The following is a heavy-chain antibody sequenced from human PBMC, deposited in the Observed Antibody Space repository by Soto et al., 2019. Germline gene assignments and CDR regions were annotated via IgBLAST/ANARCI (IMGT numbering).Heavy chain of an antibody. J-gene: IGHJ4*02. D-gene: IGHD3-22*01. CDR3: AKKSTSITMIVVVTGFDY. Sequence: SETLSLTCSFSGDSVTSHYLTWIRQSPEKGLEWIGYMHYTGFSHYNPSLKSRLTLSVDRSKNHFTLQLTSVTVADTAVYYCAKKSTSITMIVVVTGFDYWGQGTRVTVSS. CDR2: MHYTGFS. CDR1: GDSVTSHY. V-gene: IGHV4-59*02.